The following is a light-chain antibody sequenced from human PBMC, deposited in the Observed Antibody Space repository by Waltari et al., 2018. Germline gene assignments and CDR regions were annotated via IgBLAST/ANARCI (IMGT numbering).Light chain of an antibody. J-gene: IGLJ2*01. Sequence: QSALTQSPSASGSPGPSVTISCTGTSSDVGGYNFVSWYQHHPGKAPRLIIYEVSERPSGVPDRFSGSKSGNTASLTVSGLQAEDEADYYCSSYVANNNPVFGGGTKLTVL. CDR3: SSYVANNNPV. V-gene: IGLV2-8*01. CDR1: SSDVGGYNF. CDR2: EVS.